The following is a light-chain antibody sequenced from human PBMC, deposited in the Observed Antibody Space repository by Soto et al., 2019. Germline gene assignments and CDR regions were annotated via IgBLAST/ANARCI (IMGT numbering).Light chain of an antibody. J-gene: IGLJ1*01. Sequence: QSALTQPASVSGSPGQSITISCTGTSSDVGGYNYVSWYQQHPGKAPKLIIYEVSNRPSGVSNRFSGSKSGNTASLTISGLQAEDEADYYCNSYTSKDTGVFGTGTKLTVL. CDR2: EVS. V-gene: IGLV2-14*01. CDR3: NSYTSKDTGV. CDR1: SSDVGGYNY.